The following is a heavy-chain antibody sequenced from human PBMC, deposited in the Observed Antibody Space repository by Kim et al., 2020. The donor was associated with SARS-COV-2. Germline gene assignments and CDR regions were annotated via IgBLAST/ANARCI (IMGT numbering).Heavy chain of an antibody. D-gene: IGHD6-19*01. V-gene: IGHV4-59*01. CDR3: ARDLSVAGRGTYYYYYGMDV. Sequence: RVTISVDTSKNQFSLKLSSVTAADTAVYYCARDLSVAGRGTYYYYYGMDVWGQGTTVTVSS. J-gene: IGHJ6*02.